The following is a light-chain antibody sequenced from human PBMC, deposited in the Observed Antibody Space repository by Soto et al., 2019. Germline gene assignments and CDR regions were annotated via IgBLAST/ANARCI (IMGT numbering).Light chain of an antibody. CDR2: SSN. J-gene: IGLJ2*01. CDR3: AAWDDSLNGVV. Sequence: QLVLTQPPSASGTPGQRVTISCSGSSTNIGSHTVNWYQQVPGTAPKLLIYSSNLRPSGVPDRFSGSKSGTSASLAINGLQSEDEADYCCAAWDDSLNGVVFGGGTKLTVL. CDR1: STNIGSHT. V-gene: IGLV1-44*01.